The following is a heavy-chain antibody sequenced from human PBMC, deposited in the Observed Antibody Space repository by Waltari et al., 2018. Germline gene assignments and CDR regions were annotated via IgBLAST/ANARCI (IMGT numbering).Heavy chain of an antibody. Sequence: EVQLVESGGGIVQPGGSLRLSCAASGFTFSSYWMQWVREAPGKGLVWVSRANSDGSSKSYVDSVKGRFTISRDNAKSTVYLQMNSLRAEDTAVYYCARINRLRNWYFDLWGRGTLVTVSS. CDR2: ANSDGSSK. CDR3: ARINRLRNWYFDL. CDR1: GFTFSSYW. V-gene: IGHV3-74*02. J-gene: IGHJ2*01. D-gene: IGHD2-21*01.